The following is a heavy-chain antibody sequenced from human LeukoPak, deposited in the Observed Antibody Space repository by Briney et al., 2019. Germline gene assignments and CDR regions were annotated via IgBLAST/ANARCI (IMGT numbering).Heavy chain of an antibody. J-gene: IGHJ4*02. Sequence: GGSLRLSCAASGFTFSSYAMSWVRQAPGKGLEWVSAISGSGGSTYYADSVKGRFTISRDNSKNTLYLQMNSLRAEDTAIYYCARRGYHDSSGYDYWGQGTLVTVSS. V-gene: IGHV3-23*01. D-gene: IGHD3-22*01. CDR3: ARRGYHDSSGYDY. CDR1: GFTFSSYA. CDR2: ISGSGGST.